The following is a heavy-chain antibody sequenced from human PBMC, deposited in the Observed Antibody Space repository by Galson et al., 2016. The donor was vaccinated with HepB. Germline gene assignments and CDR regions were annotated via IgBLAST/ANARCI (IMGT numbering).Heavy chain of an antibody. CDR3: ASRGFGELLPNWFDT. D-gene: IGHD3-10*01. CDR2: TWYDGSNE. Sequence: SLRLSCAASGYTFSSYGMHWVRQAPGKGLEWVAVTWYDGSNEHYADSVKGRFTISRDNPKNTLYLQMNSPRDEDTAVYYCASRGFGELLPNWFDTWGQGTTVTVSS. CDR1: GYTFSSYG. J-gene: IGHJ5*01. V-gene: IGHV3-33*03.